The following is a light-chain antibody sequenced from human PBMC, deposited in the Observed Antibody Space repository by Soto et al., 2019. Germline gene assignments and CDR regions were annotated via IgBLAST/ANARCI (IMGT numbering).Light chain of an antibody. CDR3: QHYNSYSEA. J-gene: IGKJ1*01. CDR1: QTISSW. Sequence: DIQMTQSPSTLSGSVGDRVTITCRASQTISSWLAWYQQKPGKAPKLLIYKASTLKSGAPSRFSGSGSGTEFTLTISSLQADDFATYYCQHYNSYSEAFGQGTKVDLK. CDR2: KAS. V-gene: IGKV1-5*03.